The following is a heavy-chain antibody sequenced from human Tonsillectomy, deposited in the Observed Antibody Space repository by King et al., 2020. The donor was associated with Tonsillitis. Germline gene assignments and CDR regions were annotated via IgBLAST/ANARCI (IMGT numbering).Heavy chain of an antibody. V-gene: IGHV3-9*01. D-gene: IGHD2-15*01. CDR3: AKDMFADVVVAAEIYYYRMDV. CDR2: ISWNSGRI. Sequence: VQLVESGGGLVQPGRSLRLSCAASGFTFDDYAMHWVRQAPGKGLEWVSGISWNSGRIGYADSVKGRFTISRENAKNFLYLQMISLRAEDTALYYCAKDMFADVVVAAEIYYYRMDVWGQGTTVTVSS. J-gene: IGHJ6*02. CDR1: GFTFDDYA.